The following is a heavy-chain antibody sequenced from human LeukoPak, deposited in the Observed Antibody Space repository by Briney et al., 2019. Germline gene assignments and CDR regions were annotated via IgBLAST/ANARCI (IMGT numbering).Heavy chain of an antibody. CDR1: GYSISSDYY. D-gene: IGHD3-22*01. J-gene: IGHJ5*02. CDR2: IYHSGST. Sequence: SETLSLTCAVSGYSISSDYYWGWIRQPPGKGLEWIGSIYHSGSTYYNPSLKSRVTISVDTSKNQFSLKLSSVTAADTAVYYCARDCMTYYYDSSGLNWFDPWGQGTLVTVSS. V-gene: IGHV4-38-2*02. CDR3: ARDCMTYYYDSSGLNWFDP.